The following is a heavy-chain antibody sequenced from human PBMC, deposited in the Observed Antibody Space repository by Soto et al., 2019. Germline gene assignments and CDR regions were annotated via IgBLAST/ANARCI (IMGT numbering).Heavy chain of an antibody. CDR2: ISYDGSNK. Sequence: QVQLVESGGGVVQPGRSLRLSCAASGFTFSSYAMHWVRQAPGKGLEWVAVISYDGSNKYYADSVKGRFTISRDNSKNTLYLQMNSLRAEDTAVYYCARVGGKYYDILTGYLPFDYWGQGTLVTVSS. V-gene: IGHV3-30-3*01. J-gene: IGHJ4*02. CDR3: ARVGGKYYDILTGYLPFDY. CDR1: GFTFSSYA. D-gene: IGHD3-9*01.